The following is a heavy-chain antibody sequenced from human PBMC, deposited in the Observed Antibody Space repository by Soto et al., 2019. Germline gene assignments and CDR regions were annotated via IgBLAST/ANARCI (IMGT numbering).Heavy chain of an antibody. CDR1: GGSISSGGYY. CDR2: IYYSGST. J-gene: IGHJ5*02. CDR3: ARVLPGGDLTP. V-gene: IGHV4-31*03. Sequence: QVQLQESGPGLVKPSQTLSLTCTVSGGSISSGGYYWSWIRQHPGKGLEWIGYIYYSGSTYYNPSLKGXXTXLXXTSKNQFSLKLSSVTAADTAVYYCARVLPGGDLTPWGQGTLVTVSS. D-gene: IGHD2-21*01.